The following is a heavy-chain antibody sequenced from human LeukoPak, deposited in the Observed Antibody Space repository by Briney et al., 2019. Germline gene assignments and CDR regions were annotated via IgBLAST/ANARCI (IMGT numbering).Heavy chain of an antibody. J-gene: IGHJ4*02. CDR2: ISSSSSYI. V-gene: IGHV3-21*01. D-gene: IGHD1-26*01. CDR3: AREPVGDKSLDY. CDR1: GFTLTSYS. Sequence: PGGSLRLSCAASGFTLTSYSMNWVRQAPGKGLEWVSSISSSSSYIYYADSVKGRFTISRDNARNSLYLQMNSLRAEDTAVYYCAREPVGDKSLDYWGQGTLVTVSS.